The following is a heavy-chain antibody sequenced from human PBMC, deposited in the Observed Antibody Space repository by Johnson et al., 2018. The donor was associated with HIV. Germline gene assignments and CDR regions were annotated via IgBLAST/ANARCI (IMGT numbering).Heavy chain of an antibody. Sequence: QVQLVESGGGLVKPGGSLRLSCAASVFTFSDYYMSWIRQAPGKGLEWVSRINTDGSATTYADSVRGRFTISRDNAKNTLYLQMNSLRAEDTAVYYCAKDLGLDAFDIWGKGTMVTVSS. CDR2: INTDGSAT. V-gene: IGHV3-11*06. CDR1: VFTFSDYY. D-gene: IGHD3-16*01. CDR3: AKDLGLDAFDI. J-gene: IGHJ3*02.